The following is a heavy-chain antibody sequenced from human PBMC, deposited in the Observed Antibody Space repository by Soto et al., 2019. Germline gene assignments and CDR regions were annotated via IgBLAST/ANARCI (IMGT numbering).Heavy chain of an antibody. V-gene: IGHV3-9*01. D-gene: IGHD1-7*01. J-gene: IGHJ4*02. CDR2: MNSDGGTT. CDR3: ATAGNYRFDY. CDR1: GFTFDDYA. Sequence: EVQLVESGGGLVQPGRSLILSCAASGFTFDDYAMHWVRQAPGKGLEWVSGMNSDGGTTNYADSVQGRFTISRDNAKNTLFLQINGLRAEDTAVYYCATAGNYRFDYWGQGTLLTVSS.